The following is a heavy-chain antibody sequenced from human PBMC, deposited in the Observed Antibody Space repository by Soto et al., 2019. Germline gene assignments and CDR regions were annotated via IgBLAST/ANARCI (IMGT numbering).Heavy chain of an antibody. D-gene: IGHD6-19*01. CDR3: ARDGAVAGTRAFDI. Sequence: EVQLVESGGGLVQPGGSLRLSCAASGFTVSSNYMSWVRQAPGKGLEWVSVIYSGGSTYYADSVKGRFTISRHNSKNTLYLQMNSLRAEDTAVYYCARDGAVAGTRAFDIWGQGTMVTVSS. CDR1: GFTVSSNY. V-gene: IGHV3-53*04. J-gene: IGHJ3*02. CDR2: IYSGGST.